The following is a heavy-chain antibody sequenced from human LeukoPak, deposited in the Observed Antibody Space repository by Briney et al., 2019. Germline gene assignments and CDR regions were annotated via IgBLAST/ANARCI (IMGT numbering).Heavy chain of an antibody. D-gene: IGHD1-14*01. V-gene: IGHV3-33*06. CDR2: IWYDGSNK. CDR3: AKDSDRNYDMDV. CDR1: GFTFSSYG. Sequence: PGGSLRLSCAASGFTFSSYGMHWVRQAPGKGLEWVAVIWYDGSNKYYADSVKGRFTISRDNSKNTLYLQMNSLRAEDTAVYYCAKDSDRNYDMDVWGKGTTVTVSS. J-gene: IGHJ6*03.